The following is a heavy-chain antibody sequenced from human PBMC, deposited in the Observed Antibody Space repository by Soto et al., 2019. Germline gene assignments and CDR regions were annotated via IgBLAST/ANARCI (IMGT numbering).Heavy chain of an antibody. CDR1: GFTFSNAW. V-gene: IGHV3-15*07. Sequence: GGSLRLSCAASGFTFSNAWMNWVRQAPGKGLEWVGRIKSKTDGGTTDYAAPVKGRFTISRDDSKNTLYLQMNSLKTEDTAVYYCTTDLDAKVRPVIGYWGQGTLVTVSS. CDR2: IKSKTDGGTT. J-gene: IGHJ4*02. CDR3: TTDLDAKVRPVIGY. D-gene: IGHD3-16*02.